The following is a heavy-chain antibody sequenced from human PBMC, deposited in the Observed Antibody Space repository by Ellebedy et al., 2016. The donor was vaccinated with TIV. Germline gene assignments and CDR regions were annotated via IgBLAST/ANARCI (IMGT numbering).Heavy chain of an antibody. V-gene: IGHV3-74*01. J-gene: IGHJ3*02. CDR1: GFTFSSHW. CDR3: ARWDFGGKDAFDI. D-gene: IGHD4/OR15-4a*01. Sequence: GESLKISCAASGFTFSSHWMHWVRQAPGEGPLWVARINTDGSSTSYADSVQGRFTISRDNAKKTLYLQMKSLRAEDTAVYYCARWDFGGKDAFDIWGQGTKVTVSA. CDR2: INTDGSST.